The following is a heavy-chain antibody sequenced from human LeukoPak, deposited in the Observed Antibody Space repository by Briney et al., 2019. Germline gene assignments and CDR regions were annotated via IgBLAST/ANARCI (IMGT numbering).Heavy chain of an antibody. Sequence: PSETLSLTCTVSGGSISSYYWSWIRQPPGKGLEWIGYIYYSGSTNYNPSLKSRVAISVDTSKNQFSLKLSSVTAADTAVYYCARRFSGYSSSNVYFQHWGQGTLVTVSS. CDR2: IYYSGST. V-gene: IGHV4-59*08. CDR3: ARRFSGYSSSNVYFQH. J-gene: IGHJ1*01. CDR1: GGSISSYY. D-gene: IGHD6-6*01.